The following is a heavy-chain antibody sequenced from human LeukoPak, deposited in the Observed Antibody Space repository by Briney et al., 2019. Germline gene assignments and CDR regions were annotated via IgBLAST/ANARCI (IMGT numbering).Heavy chain of an antibody. V-gene: IGHV1-2*02. CDR3: ARDGAQKYYYDSSGYYLAFGI. J-gene: IGHJ3*02. D-gene: IGHD3-22*01. CDR1: GYTFTGYY. CDR2: INPNSGGT. Sequence: GASVKVSCKASGYTFTGYYMHWVRQAPGQGLEWMGWINPNSGGTNYAQKFQGRVTMTRDTSISTAYMELSRLRSDDTAVYYCARDGAQKYYYDSSGYYLAFGIWGQGTMVTVSS.